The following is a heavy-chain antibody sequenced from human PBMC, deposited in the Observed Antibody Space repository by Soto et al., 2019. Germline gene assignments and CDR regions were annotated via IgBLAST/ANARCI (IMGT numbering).Heavy chain of an antibody. Sequence: SVKVSCKASGGTFSSYAISWVRQAPGQGREWMGGIIPIFGTANYAQKFQGRVTITADESTSTAYMELSSLRSEDTAVYYCARHNYVWGSYRNKQFDYWGQGTLVTVSS. CDR2: IIPIFGTA. CDR1: GGTFSSYA. D-gene: IGHD3-16*02. J-gene: IGHJ4*02. V-gene: IGHV1-69*13. CDR3: ARHNYVWGSYRNKQFDY.